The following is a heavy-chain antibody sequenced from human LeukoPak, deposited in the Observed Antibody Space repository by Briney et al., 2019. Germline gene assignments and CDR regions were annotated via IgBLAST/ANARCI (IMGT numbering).Heavy chain of an antibody. CDR1: GFSVCTPY. CDR3: AKGSLAGLGTPLVL. Sequence: NSGGSLRLSSTPAGFSVCTPYVGFDRQAPGKGLEWISYITSIGTTIYYADSVKGRFSISSDNAKNSLYLQMNCLRSEDTAVFYCAKGSLAGLGTPLVLWRRGTLVTVSS. CDR2: ITSIGTTI. V-gene: IGHV3-11*01. J-gene: IGHJ4*02. D-gene: IGHD7-27*01.